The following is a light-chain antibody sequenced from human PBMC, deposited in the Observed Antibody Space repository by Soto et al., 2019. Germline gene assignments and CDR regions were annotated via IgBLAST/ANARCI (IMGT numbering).Light chain of an antibody. Sequence: QSVLTQPRSVSGSPGQSVTLSCTGTSSDVGGSNYVSWYQQHPGKAPKLIIYDVIERPSGVPDRFSGSKSGNTASLTISGLQAEDEAEYFCCSYAGRYSWVFGGGTKLTVL. CDR1: SSDVGGSNY. CDR2: DVI. CDR3: CSYAGRYSWV. J-gene: IGLJ3*02. V-gene: IGLV2-11*01.